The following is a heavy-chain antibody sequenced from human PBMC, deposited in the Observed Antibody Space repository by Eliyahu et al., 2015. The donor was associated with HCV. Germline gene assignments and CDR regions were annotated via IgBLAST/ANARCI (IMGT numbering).Heavy chain of an antibody. CDR3: ARPHSSTSGYYYYGMDV. V-gene: IGHV1-18*01. Sequence: QVQLVQSGAEVKKPGASVKVSCKASGYTFTXXGISGVRQAPGQGLXWMGWIXAYNGNTNYAQKLQGRVTMTTDTSTSTAYMELRSLRSDDTAVYYCARPHSSTSGYYYYGMDVWGQGTTVTVSS. D-gene: IGHD2-2*01. CDR1: GYTFTXXG. CDR2: IXAYNGNT. J-gene: IGHJ6*02.